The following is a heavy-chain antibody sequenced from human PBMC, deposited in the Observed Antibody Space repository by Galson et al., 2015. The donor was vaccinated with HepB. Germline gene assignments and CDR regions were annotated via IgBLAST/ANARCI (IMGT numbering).Heavy chain of an antibody. J-gene: IGHJ4*02. CDR1: GFTFSSYA. CDR2: ISYDGSNK. Sequence: SLRLSCAASGFTFSSYAMHWVRQAPGKGLEWVAVISYDGSNKYYADSVKGRFTISRDNSKNTLYLQMNSLRAEDTAVYYCATEIVVVPAATFDYWGQGTLVTVSS. CDR3: ATEIVVVPAATFDY. V-gene: IGHV3-30-3*01. D-gene: IGHD2-2*01.